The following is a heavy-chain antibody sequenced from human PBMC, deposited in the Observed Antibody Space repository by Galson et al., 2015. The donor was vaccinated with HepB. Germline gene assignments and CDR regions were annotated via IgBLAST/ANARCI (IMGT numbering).Heavy chain of an antibody. Sequence: SDYTFTNYDINWVRQAPGQGLEWMGWTSAYNGNTNYAQKVQGRVTMTTDTSTSTAYMELRSLRSDDTAVYYCARVVRFLEWLTPLYYFDYWGQGTLVTVSS. V-gene: IGHV1-18*04. CDR3: ARVVRFLEWLTPLYYFDY. CDR2: TSAYNGNT. CDR1: DYTFTNYD. D-gene: IGHD3-3*01. J-gene: IGHJ4*02.